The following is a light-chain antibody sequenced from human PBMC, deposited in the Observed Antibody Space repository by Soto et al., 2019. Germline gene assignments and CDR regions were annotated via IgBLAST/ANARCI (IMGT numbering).Light chain of an antibody. CDR3: ASYAGSDTVL. Sequence: QSALTQPPSASGSPGQSVTISCTGTSSDVGAYNYVSWYQQHPGKAPRLMIYEVNKRPSGVPDRFSGSKSGNTASLTVSGLQADDEADYYSASYAGSDTVLFGGGTKLTVL. CDR1: SSDVGAYNY. CDR2: EVN. J-gene: IGLJ2*01. V-gene: IGLV2-8*01.